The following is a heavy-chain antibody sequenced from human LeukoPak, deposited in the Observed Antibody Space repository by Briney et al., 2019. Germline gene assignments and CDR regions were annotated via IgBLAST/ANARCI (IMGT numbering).Heavy chain of an antibody. CDR3: ARGPSTPSNYVWGSYRSHGMDV. CDR1: GGTFSSYT. V-gene: IGHV1-69*02. D-gene: IGHD3-16*02. Sequence: ASVKVSCKASGGTFSSYTISWVRQAPGQGLEWMGRIIPILGIANYAQKFQGRVTITADKSTSTAYMELSSLRSEDTAVYYCARGPSTPSNYVWGSYRSHGMDVWGQGTTVTVSS. CDR2: IIPILGIA. J-gene: IGHJ6*02.